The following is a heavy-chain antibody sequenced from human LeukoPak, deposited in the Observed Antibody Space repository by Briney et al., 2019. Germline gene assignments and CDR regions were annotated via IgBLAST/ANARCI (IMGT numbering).Heavy chain of an antibody. J-gene: IGHJ4*02. CDR3: AHSEMNNTAAAWYWEGAYYFDY. CDR1: GFSLSTSGVG. D-gene: IGHD6-13*01. V-gene: IGHV2-5*01. Sequence: SGPTLVNPTQTLTLTCTFSGFSLSTSGVGVGWIRQPPGKALEWLALIYWNDDKRYSPSLKSRLTITKDTSKNQVVLTMTNMDPVDTATYYCAHSEMNNTAAAWYWEGAYYFDYWGQGTLVTVSS. CDR2: IYWNDDK.